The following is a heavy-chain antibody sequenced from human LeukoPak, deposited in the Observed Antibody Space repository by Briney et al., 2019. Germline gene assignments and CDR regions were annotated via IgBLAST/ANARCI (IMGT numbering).Heavy chain of an antibody. CDR1: GFTFSSYP. Sequence: GGSLRLSCAASGFTFSSYPMHWVRQAPGKGLEWVAAILAGGNSKYYADSVRGRLTISRDNPKNSLYMQMDSLRDEDTAVYYCARETMERIFAFDVWGQGTMVAVSS. V-gene: IGHV3-30-3*01. CDR3: ARETMERIFAFDV. J-gene: IGHJ3*01. D-gene: IGHD2/OR15-2a*01. CDR2: ILAGGNSK.